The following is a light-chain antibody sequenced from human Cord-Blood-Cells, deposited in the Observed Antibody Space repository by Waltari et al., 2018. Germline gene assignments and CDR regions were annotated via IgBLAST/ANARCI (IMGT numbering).Light chain of an antibody. Sequence: EIVLTQSPGTLSLSPGERATLSCRASQSVSSSYLAWYQQKPGQAPRLLIYGASSRTTGIPDRFSGSGSGTDFTLTISRLEPVDFAVYYCQQYGSSPLTFSGGTKVEIK. CDR2: GAS. CDR1: QSVSSSY. CDR3: QQYGSSPLT. V-gene: IGKV3-20*01. J-gene: IGKJ4*01.